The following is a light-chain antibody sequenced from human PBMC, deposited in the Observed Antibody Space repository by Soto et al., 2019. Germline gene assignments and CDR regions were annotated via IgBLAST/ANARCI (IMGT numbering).Light chain of an antibody. V-gene: IGKV3-15*01. J-gene: IGKJ4*01. Sequence: EIVMTQSPATLTVSPGERATLSCRASQSAGTNLAWYQQKPGQAPRLLIHGAFTRATGIPARFSGSGSGTEFTLTISSLQSEDFAVYYCQQYNSWPLTFGGGTKV. CDR3: QQYNSWPLT. CDR2: GAF. CDR1: QSAGTN.